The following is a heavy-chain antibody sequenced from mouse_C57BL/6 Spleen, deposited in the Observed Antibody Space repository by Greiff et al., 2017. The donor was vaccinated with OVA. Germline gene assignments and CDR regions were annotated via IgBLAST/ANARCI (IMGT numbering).Heavy chain of an antibody. D-gene: IGHD2-5*01. CDR3: VRRGYSNSYYYAMDY. Sequence: EVMLVESGGGLVQPKGSLKLSCAASGFSFNTYAMNWVRQAPGKGLEWVARIRSKSNNYATYYADSVKDRFTISRDDSESMLYLQMNNLKTEDTAMYYCVRRGYSNSYYYAMDYWGQGTSVTVSS. V-gene: IGHV10-1*01. J-gene: IGHJ4*01. CDR1: GFSFNTYA. CDR2: IRSKSNNYAT.